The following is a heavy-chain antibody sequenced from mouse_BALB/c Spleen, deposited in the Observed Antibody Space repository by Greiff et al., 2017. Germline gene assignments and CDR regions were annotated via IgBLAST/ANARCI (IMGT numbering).Heavy chain of an antibody. D-gene: IGHD1-1*01. Sequence: EVKLVESGGGLVQPRGSRKLSCAASGFTFSSFGMHWVRQAPGKGLEWVAYISSGSSTIYYADTVKGRFTISRDNPKNTLFLQVTSLRSEDTAMYYCERNYSGAMDYWGQGTSVTVSS. V-gene: IGHV5-17*02. J-gene: IGHJ4*01. CDR2: ISSGSSTI. CDR3: ERNYSGAMDY. CDR1: GFTFSSFG.